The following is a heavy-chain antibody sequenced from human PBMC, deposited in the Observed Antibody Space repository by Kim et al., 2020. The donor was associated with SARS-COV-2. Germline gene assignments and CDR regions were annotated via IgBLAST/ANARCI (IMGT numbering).Heavy chain of an antibody. Sequence: ASVKVSCKASGYIFTKYDLNWVRQAPGQGLEFMGWINTNTGDPMYAQGFTGRFAFSLDPSVNTAYLQISSLKAGDTGVYYCARRFRGGSCPDWGQGTQVTVSS. CDR1: GYIFTKYD. CDR2: INTNTGDP. J-gene: IGHJ4*02. CDR3: ARRFRGGSCPD. D-gene: IGHD2-15*01. V-gene: IGHV7-4-1*02.